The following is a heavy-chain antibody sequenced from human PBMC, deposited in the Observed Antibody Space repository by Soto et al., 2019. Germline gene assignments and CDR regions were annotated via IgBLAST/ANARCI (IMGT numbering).Heavy chain of an antibody. Sequence: QITLKESGPTLVRPPQTLTLTCTFSGFSLTSGVGVGWIRQPPGKALEWLALIYWDDDKRYSPSLKNRLTITKXTPXXPXVLTMTHVGPADTATYFCAHIDPEIVTVGGHGGFDYWGQGTLVTVSS. CDR1: GFSLTSGVG. J-gene: IGHJ4*02. D-gene: IGHD5-12*01. V-gene: IGHV2-5*02. CDR2: IYWDDDK. CDR3: AHIDPEIVTVGGHGGFDY.